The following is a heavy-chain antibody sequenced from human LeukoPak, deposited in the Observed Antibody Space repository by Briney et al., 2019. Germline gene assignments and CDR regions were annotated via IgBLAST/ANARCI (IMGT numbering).Heavy chain of an antibody. J-gene: IGHJ4*02. CDR1: GFTFSSYA. D-gene: IGHD2-15*01. CDR2: ISYDGSNK. V-gene: IGHV3-30-3*01. Sequence: GGSLRLSCAASGFTFSSYAMHWVRQAPGKGLEWVAVISYDGSNKYYADSVKGRFTISRDNSKNTLYLQMNSLRAEDTAVYYCAREPRVVGGYYFDYWGQGTLVTVSS. CDR3: AREPRVVGGYYFDY.